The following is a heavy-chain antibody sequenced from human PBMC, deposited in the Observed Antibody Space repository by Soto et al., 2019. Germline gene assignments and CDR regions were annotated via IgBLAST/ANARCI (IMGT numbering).Heavy chain of an antibody. D-gene: IGHD3-10*01. CDR1: GGTFSSNI. CDR2: IIPMIHIV. V-gene: IGHV1-69*02. Sequence: QAQLVQSGAEVRKPGSSVKVSCEASGGTFSSNIINWVRQAPGQGLEWMGRIIPMIHIVNYAQKFQARVTITADKSTRTAYMELSNLRSEDTAVYYCARSLYYYGSGERSWFDPWGQGTLVTVSS. J-gene: IGHJ5*02. CDR3: ARSLYYYGSGERSWFDP.